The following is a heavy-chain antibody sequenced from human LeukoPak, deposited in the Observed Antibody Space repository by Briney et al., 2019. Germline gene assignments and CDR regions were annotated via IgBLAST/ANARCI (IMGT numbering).Heavy chain of an antibody. CDR3: ARDGGASYYYYYMDV. Sequence: PSETLSLTCTVSGGSISNSNYYWGWIRQPPGKGLECIGSIYYSGSTYYNPSLKSRVTISVDTSKNQFSLKLTSVTAADTAVYYCARDGGASYYYYYMDVWCKGSTVTVSS. CDR2: IYYSGST. J-gene: IGHJ6*03. V-gene: IGHV4-39*07. CDR1: GGSISNSNYY. D-gene: IGHD1-26*01.